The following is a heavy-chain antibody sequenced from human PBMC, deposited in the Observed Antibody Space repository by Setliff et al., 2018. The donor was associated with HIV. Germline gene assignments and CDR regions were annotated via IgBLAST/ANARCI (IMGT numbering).Heavy chain of an antibody. D-gene: IGHD5-12*01. J-gene: IGHJ3*02. CDR1: GYIFTNYY. Sequence: GASVKVSCKTSGYIFTNYYIHWVRQAPGQGLEWMGIIDPRGGSTRSALNFQDRVTLTRDTSAGTVNMDLNHLRSDDTAIYYCARGGYSGFVVDSFDIWGHGTMVTVSS. CDR2: IDPRGGST. CDR3: ARGGYSGFVVDSFDI. V-gene: IGHV1-46*01.